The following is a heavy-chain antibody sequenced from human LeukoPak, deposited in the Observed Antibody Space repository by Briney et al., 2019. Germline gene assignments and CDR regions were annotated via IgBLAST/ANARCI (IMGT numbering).Heavy chain of an antibody. V-gene: IGHV3-21*04. CDR1: GFTFSSYT. CDR2: ISSSSNYT. J-gene: IGHJ4*02. Sequence: GGSLRLSCAASGFTFSSYTMNWVRQAPGKGLEWVSAISSSSNYTYYADSVKGRFTISRDNSKNTLYLQMNSLRAEDMAVYYCASDCSGGSWGLFDYWGQGTLVTVSS. D-gene: IGHD2-15*01. CDR3: ASDCSGGSWGLFDY.